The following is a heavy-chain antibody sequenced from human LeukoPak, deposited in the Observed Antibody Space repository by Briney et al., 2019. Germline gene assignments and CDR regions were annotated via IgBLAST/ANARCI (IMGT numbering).Heavy chain of an antibody. CDR2: IRYDGSNK. D-gene: IGHD2/OR15-2a*01. J-gene: IGHJ4*02. CDR3: AKDISIYGRAQYYFDY. V-gene: IGHV3-30*02. CDR1: KFTFSTYG. Sequence: GGSLRLSCAASKFTFSTYGMYWVRQAPGKGLEWVALIRYDGSNKYCADSVKGRFTISRDNSKNTLYLQMNSLRAEDTAVYYCAKDISIYGRAQYYFDYWGQGTLVIVSS.